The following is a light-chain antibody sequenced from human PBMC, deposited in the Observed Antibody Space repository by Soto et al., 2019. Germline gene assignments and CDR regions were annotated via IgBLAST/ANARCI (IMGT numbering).Light chain of an antibody. CDR1: QSVSSSY. CDR2: GAS. CDR3: QQYGSSPYMYT. V-gene: IGKV3-20*01. J-gene: IGKJ2*01. Sequence: EIVFTQSPGTLSLSPGERATLSCRASQSVSSSYLAWYQQKPGQAPRLLIYGASSRATGIPDRFSGSGSGTDFTLTISRLEPEDFAVYYCQQYGSSPYMYTFGQGTKVDIK.